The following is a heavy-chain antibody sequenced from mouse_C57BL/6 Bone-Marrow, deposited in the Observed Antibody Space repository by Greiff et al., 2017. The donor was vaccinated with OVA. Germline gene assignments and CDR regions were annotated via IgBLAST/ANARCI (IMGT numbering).Heavy chain of an antibody. V-gene: IGHV1-43*01. Sequence: EVQLQESGPELVKPGASVKISCKASGYSFTGYYMHWVKQSSEKSLEWIGEINPSTGGTSYNQKFKGKATLTVDKSSSTAYMQLKSLTSEDSAVYYCARDEDYYGSDYYAMDYWGQGTSVTVSS. CDR3: ARDEDYYGSDYYAMDY. D-gene: IGHD1-1*01. CDR2: INPSTGGT. CDR1: GYSFTGYY. J-gene: IGHJ4*01.